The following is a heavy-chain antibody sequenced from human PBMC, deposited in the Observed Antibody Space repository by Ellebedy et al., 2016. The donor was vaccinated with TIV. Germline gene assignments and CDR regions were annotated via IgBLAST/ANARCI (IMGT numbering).Heavy chain of an antibody. CDR1: GFTFSNYY. Sequence: GESLKISCTASGFTFSNYYMSWIRQAPGKGPEWVSYLSPGGDDVKYADSVKGRFTISRDNARNSLFLQMNSLRAEDTALYYCARSARVLDSWGLGTLVTVSS. CDR3: ARSARVLDS. J-gene: IGHJ4*02. CDR2: LSPGGDDV. V-gene: IGHV3-11*04.